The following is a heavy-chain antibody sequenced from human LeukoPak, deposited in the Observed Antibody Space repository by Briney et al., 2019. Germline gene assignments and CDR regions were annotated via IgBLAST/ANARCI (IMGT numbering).Heavy chain of an antibody. CDR2: ISNSGSTI. Sequence: GGSLRLSCAASGFIFSDYYMSWIRQAPGKGLEWVSYISNSGSTIYYADSVKGRFTISRDNAKNSLYLQMNSLRAEDTAIYYCAGDGIGDGPHRGAFDIWGQGTMVTVSS. D-gene: IGHD5-24*01. CDR1: GFIFSDYY. CDR3: AGDGIGDGPHRGAFDI. J-gene: IGHJ3*02. V-gene: IGHV3-11*04.